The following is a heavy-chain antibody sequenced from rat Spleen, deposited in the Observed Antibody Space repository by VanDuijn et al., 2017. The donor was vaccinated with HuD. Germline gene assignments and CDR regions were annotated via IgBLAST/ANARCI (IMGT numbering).Heavy chain of an antibody. CDR1: GFSLTSNG. Sequence: QVQLKESGPGLVQPSQTLSLTCTVSGFSLTSNGVGWVRQPLGKGLVWMGTIWAGGSTNYNSAVQSRLSISRDTSKSQVFLKMNSLQTDDTATYFCTRSGYYYSSYVPFFDYWGQGVMVTVSS. D-gene: IGHD1-2*01. V-gene: IGHV2-72*01. CDR3: TRSGYYYSSYVPFFDY. J-gene: IGHJ2*01. CDR2: IWAGGST.